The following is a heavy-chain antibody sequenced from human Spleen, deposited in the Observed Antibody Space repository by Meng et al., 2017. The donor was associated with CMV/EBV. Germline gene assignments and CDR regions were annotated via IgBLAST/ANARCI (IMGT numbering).Heavy chain of an antibody. CDR1: GFTFSTYG. CDR3: AKEGTEGQLLEFYFDY. D-gene: IGHD2-2*01. Sequence: GGSLRLSCAASGFTFSTYGMSWVRQAPGKGLEWVSVISDSGGSTYYADSVKGRFTISRDNSKDTLQLQMNRLRAEDTAVYYCAKEGTEGQLLEFYFDYWGQGTLVTVSS. J-gene: IGHJ4*02. V-gene: IGHV3-23*01. CDR2: ISDSGGST.